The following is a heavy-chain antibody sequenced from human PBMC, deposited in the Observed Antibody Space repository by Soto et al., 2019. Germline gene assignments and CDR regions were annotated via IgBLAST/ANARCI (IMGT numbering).Heavy chain of an antibody. CDR1: GFTFSSYS. CDR2: ISSSSSYI. CDR3: ARDRYNWNDFDY. J-gene: IGHJ4*02. V-gene: IGHV3-21*01. D-gene: IGHD1-1*01. Sequence: SGGSLRLSCAASGFTFSSYSMNWVRQAPGKGLEWVSSISSSSSYIYYADSVKGRFTISRDNAKNSLYLQMNSLRAEDTAVYYCARDRYNWNDFDYWGQGTQVTVSS.